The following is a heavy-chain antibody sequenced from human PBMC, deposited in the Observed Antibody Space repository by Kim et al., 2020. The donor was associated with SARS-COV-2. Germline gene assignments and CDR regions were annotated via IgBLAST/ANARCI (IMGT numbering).Heavy chain of an antibody. J-gene: IGHJ6*02. Sequence: GGSLRLSCATSGFTVTDYWMHWVRQAPGKGLVWVSRIRSGGTGISYADSVKGRFTISRDNVNNTPYLQMNNLRAEDTALYYCTSDTVLYGLDVWGQGTPVTVSS. CDR3: TSDTVLYGLDV. CDR1: GFTVTDYW. D-gene: IGHD4-4*01. CDR2: IRSGGTGI. V-gene: IGHV3-74*01.